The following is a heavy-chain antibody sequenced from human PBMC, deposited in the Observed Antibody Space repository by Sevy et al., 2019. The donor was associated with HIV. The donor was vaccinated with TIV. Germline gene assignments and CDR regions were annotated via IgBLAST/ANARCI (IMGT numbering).Heavy chain of an antibody. CDR1: GFTFSSYS. CDR2: ISSSSSYI. J-gene: IGHJ3*01. V-gene: IGHV3-21*03. CDR3: ARDMKSYDAFDL. Sequence: GGSLRLSCAASGFTFSSYSMNWVRQAPGKGLEWVSSISSSSSYIYYADSVKGRLTISRDNAKKSLYLQMNRLRAEDTAVYYCARDMKSYDAFDLWGQGTMVTVSS. D-gene: IGHD1-26*01.